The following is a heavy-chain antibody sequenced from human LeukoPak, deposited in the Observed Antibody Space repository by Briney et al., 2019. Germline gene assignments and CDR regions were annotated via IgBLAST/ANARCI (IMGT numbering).Heavy chain of an antibody. CDR2: INAGSNDI. D-gene: IGHD6-13*01. CDR1: GFTFSSSS. V-gene: IGHV3-48*02. J-gene: IGHJ4*02. CDR3: ARDRGSSSWHSFDY. Sequence: GGSLRLSCVASGFTFSSSSMNWVRQAPGKGLEWVSFINAGSNDIHYADSVKGRFTISRDNAKNSLYLQMNSLRDEDTAVYYCARDRGSSSWHSFDYWGQGTLVTVSS.